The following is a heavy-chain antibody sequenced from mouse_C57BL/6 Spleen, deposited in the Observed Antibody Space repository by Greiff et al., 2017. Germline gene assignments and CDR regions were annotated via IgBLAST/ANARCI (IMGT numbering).Heavy chain of an antibody. CDR1: GYSFTDYN. Sequence: EVQLQQSGPELVKPGASVKISCKASGYSFTDYNMNWVKQSNGKSPEWIGVINPNYGTTSYNQKFKGKATLTVDQSSSTAYIQLNSLTSEDSAVYYCARVVAGGSSPYYFDYWGQGTTLTVSS. D-gene: IGHD1-1*01. CDR2: INPNYGTT. V-gene: IGHV1-39*01. CDR3: ARVVAGGSSPYYFDY. J-gene: IGHJ2*01.